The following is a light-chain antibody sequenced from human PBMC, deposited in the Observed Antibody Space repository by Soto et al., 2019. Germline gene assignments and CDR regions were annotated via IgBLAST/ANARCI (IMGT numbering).Light chain of an antibody. Sequence: SYELTQPLSVSVALGQTARITCGGNNIGTKSVHWYQQKPGQAPVLVIYRDNNRPSGIPERFSGSNSGNTATLTISRAQAGDEADYSCQVWDSSTVVVGGGNKLTVL. CDR3: QVWDSSTVV. V-gene: IGLV3-9*01. CDR2: RDN. J-gene: IGLJ2*01. CDR1: NIGTKS.